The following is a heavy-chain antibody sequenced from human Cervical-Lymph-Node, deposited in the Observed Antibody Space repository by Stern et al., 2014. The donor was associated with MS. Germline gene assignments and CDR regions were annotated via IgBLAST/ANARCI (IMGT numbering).Heavy chain of an antibody. CDR3: ARDRRAFLDY. D-gene: IGHD2/OR15-2a*01. CDR1: GFSFGTSW. CDR2: IRQDGYDK. J-gene: IGHJ4*02. Sequence: EVQLVESGGGLVQPGGPLRLSCVASGFSFGTSWMSWVRQPPGRGLEWVANIRQDGYDKFYVDSVKGRFTISRDNARNSLYLQMNSLTVADTAVYYCARDRRAFLDYWGQGTHVAVSS. V-gene: IGHV3-7*01.